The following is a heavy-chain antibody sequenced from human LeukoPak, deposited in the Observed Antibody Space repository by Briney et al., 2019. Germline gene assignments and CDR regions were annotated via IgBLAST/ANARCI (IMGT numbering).Heavy chain of an antibody. Sequence: ASVKVSCKASGYTFKTYAMNWVRQAPGQGLEWVGWMNTNTGEPTYAQDFTGRFVLSLDTSVSTTYLQISSLKAEDTAVYFCARDYYFHMDVWGKGTTVTVSS. J-gene: IGHJ6*03. V-gene: IGHV7-4-1*02. CDR1: GYTFKTYA. CDR2: MNTNTGEP. CDR3: ARDYYFHMDV.